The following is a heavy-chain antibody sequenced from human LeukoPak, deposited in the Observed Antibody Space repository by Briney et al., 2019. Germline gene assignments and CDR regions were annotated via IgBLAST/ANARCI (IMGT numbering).Heavy chain of an antibody. CDR3: ARDIYGANGEFDY. CDR1: GGTFSSYA. V-gene: IGHV7-4-1*02. J-gene: IGHJ4*02. Sequence: ASVKVSCKASGGTFSSYAISWVRQAPGQGLEWMGWINTNTGNPTYAQGFTGRFVFSLDTSVSTAYLQISSLKAEDTAVYYCARDIYGANGEFDYWGQGTLVTVSS. CDR2: INTNTGNP. D-gene: IGHD4/OR15-4a*01.